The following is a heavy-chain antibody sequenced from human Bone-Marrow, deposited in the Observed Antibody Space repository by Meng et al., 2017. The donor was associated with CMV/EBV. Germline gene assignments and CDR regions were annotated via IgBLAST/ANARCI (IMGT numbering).Heavy chain of an antibody. Sequence: GSISSGGYSWSWIRQHPGKGLEWIGYIYYSGSTYYSPSLKSRVTISVDTSKNQFSLKLSSVTAADTAVYYCAKGPDYYGSGSFFDYWGQGTLVTVSS. CDR1: GSISSGGYS. CDR2: IYYSGST. J-gene: IGHJ4*02. V-gene: IGHV4-31*02. CDR3: AKGPDYYGSGSFFDY. D-gene: IGHD3-10*01.